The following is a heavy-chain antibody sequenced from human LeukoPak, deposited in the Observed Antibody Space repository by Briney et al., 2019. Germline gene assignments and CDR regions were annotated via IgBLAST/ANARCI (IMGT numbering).Heavy chain of an antibody. CDR1: GGTFSSYA. Sequence: SVKVSCKASGGTFSSYAINWVRQAPGQGLEWMGGIIPIFGTANYAQKFQGRVTITADESTSTAYMELSSLRSEDTAVYYCARALPIVVVTAIHWDAFDIWGQGTMVTVSS. CDR3: ARALPIVVVTAIHWDAFDI. J-gene: IGHJ3*02. CDR2: IIPIFGTA. D-gene: IGHD2-21*02. V-gene: IGHV1-69*01.